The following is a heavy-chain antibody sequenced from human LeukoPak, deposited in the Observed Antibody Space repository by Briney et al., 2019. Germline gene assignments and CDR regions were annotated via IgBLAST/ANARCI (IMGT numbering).Heavy chain of an antibody. CDR1: GFTFSSYA. J-gene: IGHJ4*02. CDR2: INSNGGST. D-gene: IGHD4-23*01. V-gene: IGHV3-64*01. CDR3: VRRRDYGDHSHFDY. Sequence: PGGSLRLSCVASGFTFSSYAMHWVRQTPGKGLEYVSGINSNGGSTHYANSVKGRFTISRDNSKHTLYLQMDSLRIEDSAVYYCVRRRDYGDHSHFDYWGQGTRVTVSS.